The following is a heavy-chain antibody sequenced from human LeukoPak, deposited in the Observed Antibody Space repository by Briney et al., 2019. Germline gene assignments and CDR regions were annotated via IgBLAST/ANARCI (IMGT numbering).Heavy chain of an antibody. CDR3: ARDTPDYGDYGEGGDY. V-gene: IGHV1-69*04. D-gene: IGHD4-17*01. CDR1: GGTFSSYA. J-gene: IGHJ4*02. CDR2: IIPILGIA. Sequence: SAKVPCKASGGTFSSYAISWVRQAPGQGLEWMGRIIPILGIANYAQKFQGRVTITADKSTSTAYMELSSLRSEDTAVYYCARDTPDYGDYGEGGDYWGQGTLVTVSS.